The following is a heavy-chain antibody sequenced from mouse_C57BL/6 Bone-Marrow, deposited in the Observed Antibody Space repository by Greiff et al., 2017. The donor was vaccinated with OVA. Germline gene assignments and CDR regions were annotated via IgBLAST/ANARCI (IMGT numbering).Heavy chain of an antibody. CDR3: TTSITTGVAKARDY. Sequence: VKLQQSGAGLVRPGASVTLSCTASGFKIKDYYMHWVQQRPEQGLEWIGRIDPADGDTEYAPQFQGKATMPADTSSNTCYLQRSSLTSEDTAVYYCTTSITTGVAKARDYWGQGTSVTVSS. V-gene: IGHV14-1*01. D-gene: IGHD1-1*01. J-gene: IGHJ4*01. CDR2: IDPADGDT. CDR1: GFKIKDYY.